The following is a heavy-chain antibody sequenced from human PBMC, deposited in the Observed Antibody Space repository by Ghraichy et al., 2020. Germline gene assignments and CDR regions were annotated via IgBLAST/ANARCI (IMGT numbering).Heavy chain of an antibody. V-gene: IGHV1-69*13. J-gene: IGHJ4*02. CDR1: GGTFSSYA. D-gene: IGHD3-22*01. CDR3: ARNYYYDSSGYIDY. Sequence: SVKVSCKASGGTFSSYAISWVRQAPGQGLEWMGGIIPIFGTANYAQKFQGRVTITADESTSTAYMELSSLRSEDTAVYYCARNYYYDSSGYIDYWGQGTLVTVSS. CDR2: IIPIFGTA.